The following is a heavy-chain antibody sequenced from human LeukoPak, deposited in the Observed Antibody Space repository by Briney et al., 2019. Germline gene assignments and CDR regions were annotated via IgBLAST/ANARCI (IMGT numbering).Heavy chain of an antibody. V-gene: IGHV1-18*01. CDR1: GNTFSTYG. CDR3: ARVFTSGSGSYPFDY. Sequence: ASVKVSCKASGNTFSTYGISWVRQAPGQGLEWMGWITAYNGNTNYAQKFQARVTMTTDTSTSTAYMELRSLRSDDTAVYYCARVFTSGSGSYPFDYWGQGTLVTVSS. D-gene: IGHD3-10*01. J-gene: IGHJ4*02. CDR2: ITAYNGNT.